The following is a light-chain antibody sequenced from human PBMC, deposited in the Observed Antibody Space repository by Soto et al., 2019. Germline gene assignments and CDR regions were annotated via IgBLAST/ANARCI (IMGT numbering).Light chain of an antibody. J-gene: IGKJ5*01. CDR1: QSVSSY. Sequence: EIVFTQYPSTVSVSPRERPTLARRASQSVSSYLAWYQQKPGQAPRLLIYDASNRATGIPARFSGSGSGTDFTLTISTLEPEDFAVYYCQQRSNWPSLTFGQGTRLEIK. V-gene: IGKV3-11*01. CDR3: QQRSNWPSLT. CDR2: DAS.